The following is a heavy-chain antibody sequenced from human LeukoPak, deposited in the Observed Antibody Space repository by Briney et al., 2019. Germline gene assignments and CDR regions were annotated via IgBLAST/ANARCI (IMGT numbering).Heavy chain of an antibody. CDR3: ASGEGYCSSTSCYYNWFDP. CDR2: IIPIFGTA. D-gene: IGHD2-2*01. Sequence: GASVKVSCKASGGTFSSYAISWVRQAPGQGLEWMGGIIPIFGTANYAQKFQGRVTITTDESTSTAYMELSSLRSEDTAVYYCASGEGYCSSTSCYYNWFDPWGQGTLVTVSS. CDR1: GGTFSSYA. V-gene: IGHV1-69*05. J-gene: IGHJ5*02.